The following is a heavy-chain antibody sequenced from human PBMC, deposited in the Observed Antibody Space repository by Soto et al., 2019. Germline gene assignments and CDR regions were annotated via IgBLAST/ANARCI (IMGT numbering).Heavy chain of an antibody. CDR1: GGTFSSYT. CDR3: ARDIILRSQGWFDP. D-gene: IGHD3-10*01. Sequence: QVQLVQSGAEVKKPGSSVKVSCKASGGTFSSYTISWVRQAPGQGLEWMGRIIPILGIANYAQKFQARVTITADKSTSTAYMELSSLRSEDTAVYYCARDIILRSQGWFDPWGQGTLVTVSS. V-gene: IGHV1-69*08. CDR2: IIPILGIA. J-gene: IGHJ5*02.